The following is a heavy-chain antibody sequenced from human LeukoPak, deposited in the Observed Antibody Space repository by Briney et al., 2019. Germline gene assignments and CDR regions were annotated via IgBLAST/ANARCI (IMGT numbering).Heavy chain of an antibody. V-gene: IGHV3-23*01. CDR2: ISGSGSGT. D-gene: IGHD3-3*01. CDR1: GFTFGSYA. CDR3: AKAELGVDTFFDY. Sequence: GGSLRLSCVGSGFTFGSYAMSWVRQAPGKGLEWVSAISGSGSGTYYADSVRGRFTISRDNSKRTLFLQMNSLRAEDTAFYYCAKAELGVDTFFDYWGQGTLVTVSS. J-gene: IGHJ4*02.